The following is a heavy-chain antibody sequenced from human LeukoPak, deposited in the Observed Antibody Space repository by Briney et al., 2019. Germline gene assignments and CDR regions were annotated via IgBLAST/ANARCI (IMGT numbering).Heavy chain of an antibody. CDR2: IRYDGSNK. Sequence: GGSLRLSCAASGFTFSSYGIHWVRQAPGKGLEWVAFIRYDGSNKYYADSVKGRFTISRDNSKNTLYLQMYSLRAEDTAVYYCAGSIAAARNAFDIWGQGTMVTVSS. D-gene: IGHD6-13*01. J-gene: IGHJ3*02. CDR3: AGSIAAARNAFDI. CDR1: GFTFSSYG. V-gene: IGHV3-30*02.